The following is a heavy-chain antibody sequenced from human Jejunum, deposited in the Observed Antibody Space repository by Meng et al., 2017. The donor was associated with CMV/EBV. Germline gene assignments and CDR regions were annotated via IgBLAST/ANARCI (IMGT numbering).Heavy chain of an antibody. CDR3: AGIQYSSSSTARLVYYSAF. Sequence: SDYWNWIRKPQGKGLEWIGYIYHSGSTNYNPSLQSRVAISVDTSRNQFSLKLTSVTAADTAVYYCAGIQYSSSSTARLVYYSAFWGQGTLVTVSS. J-gene: IGHJ4*02. CDR2: IYHSGST. V-gene: IGHV4-59*03. CDR1: SDY. D-gene: IGHD6-6*01.